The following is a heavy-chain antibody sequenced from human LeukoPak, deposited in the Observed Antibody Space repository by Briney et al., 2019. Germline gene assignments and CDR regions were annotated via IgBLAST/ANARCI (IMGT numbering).Heavy chain of an antibody. CDR1: GNSFNNHF. CDR2: IYYRGYET. D-gene: IGHD3-10*01. J-gene: IGHJ4*02. Sequence: GASLKISCKGSGNSFNNHFSGWGRQLTGKGVWLMGIIYYRGYETRYRPSFEGLVTISADKSISTVYLQWSSLEASDTAMYYCARRSTVIRGVLEEAFDYWGQGTLVIVSS. CDR3: ARRSTVIRGVLEEAFDY. V-gene: IGHV5-51*01.